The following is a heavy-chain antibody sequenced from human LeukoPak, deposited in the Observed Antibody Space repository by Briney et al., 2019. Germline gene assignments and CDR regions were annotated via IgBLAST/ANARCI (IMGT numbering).Heavy chain of an antibody. J-gene: IGHJ4*02. CDR3: ARARYCSGGSCLDY. D-gene: IGHD2-15*01. CDR1: GFTFSSYW. V-gene: IGHV3-74*01. CDR2: INSDGSST. Sequence: GGSLRLSCAASGFTFSSYWMHWVRQAPGKGLVWVSRINSDGSSTSYADSVKGRFTISRDNAKNMLYLQMNSLRAEDTAVYYCARARYCSGGSCLDYWGQGTLVTVSS.